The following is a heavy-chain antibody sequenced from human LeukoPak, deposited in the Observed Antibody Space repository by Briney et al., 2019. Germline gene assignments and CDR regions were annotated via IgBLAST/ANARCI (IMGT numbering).Heavy chain of an antibody. V-gene: IGHV5-51*01. Sequence: GESLKISCKGSGYMFTNHWLGWVRQMPGKGLEWMGIIDTGDSDSRYSPSFQGRVTFSVDKTTTTAYLEWSSLKVSDTAMYYCARLPADTAMGIDYWGQGTLVTVSS. CDR1: GYMFTNHW. CDR2: IDTGDSDS. CDR3: ARLPADTAMGIDY. D-gene: IGHD5-18*01. J-gene: IGHJ4*02.